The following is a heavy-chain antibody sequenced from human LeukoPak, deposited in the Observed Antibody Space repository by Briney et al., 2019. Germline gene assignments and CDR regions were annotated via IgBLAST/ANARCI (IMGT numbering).Heavy chain of an antibody. CDR1: GGSISSYY. J-gene: IGHJ4*02. D-gene: IGHD3-16*01. Sequence: SETLSLTCTVSGGSISSYYWSWIRQPPGKGLEWIGYIYYSGSTNYNPSLKSRVTISVDTSKNQFSLKLSSVTAADTAVYYCARGDAFDYWGQGTLVTVSS. V-gene: IGHV4-59*01. CDR2: IYYSGST. CDR3: ARGDAFDY.